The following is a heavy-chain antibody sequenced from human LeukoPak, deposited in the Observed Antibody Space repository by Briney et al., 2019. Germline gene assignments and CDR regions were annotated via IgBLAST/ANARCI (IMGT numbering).Heavy chain of an antibody. CDR3: ARGYCSGGSCYPNTSNSPLYYYYGMDV. J-gene: IGHJ6*02. V-gene: IGHV3-11*01. CDR2: ISSSGSTI. Sequence: GGSLRLSCAASGFTFSDYYRGWIRQTPGKGLGMVSYISSSGSTIYYADSVKGRFTISRDNAKNSLYLQMNSLRAEDTAVYYCARGYCSGGSCYPNTSNSPLYYYYGMDVWGQGTTVTVSS. D-gene: IGHD2-15*01. CDR1: GFTFSDYY.